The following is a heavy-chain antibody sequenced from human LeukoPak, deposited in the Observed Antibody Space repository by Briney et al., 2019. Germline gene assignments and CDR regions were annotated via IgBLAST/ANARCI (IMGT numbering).Heavy chain of an antibody. J-gene: IGHJ4*02. V-gene: IGHV4-39*07. CDR3: ARGLSGYDYHFDY. Sequence: SETLSLTCTVSGGSISSSSYYWGWIRQPPGKGLEWIGEINHSGSTNYNPSLKSRVTISVDTSKNQFSLKLSSVTAADTAVYYCARGLSGYDYHFDYWGQGTLVTVSS. CDR1: GGSISSSSYY. CDR2: INHSGST. D-gene: IGHD5-12*01.